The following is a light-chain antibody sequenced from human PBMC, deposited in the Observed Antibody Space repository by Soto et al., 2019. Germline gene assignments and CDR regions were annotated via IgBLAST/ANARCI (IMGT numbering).Light chain of an antibody. J-gene: IGLJ3*02. CDR3: LVFYDNTWV. CDR1: TGAVTSDYY. Sequence: QTVVTQEPSLTVSPGGTVTLTCSSSTGAVTSDYYPNWFQQKPGQAPRVLIYSTSNKHSWTPARFSGSLLGGKAALTLSGVQPEDEAEYYCLVFYDNTWVFGGGTKLTVL. V-gene: IGLV7-43*01. CDR2: STS.